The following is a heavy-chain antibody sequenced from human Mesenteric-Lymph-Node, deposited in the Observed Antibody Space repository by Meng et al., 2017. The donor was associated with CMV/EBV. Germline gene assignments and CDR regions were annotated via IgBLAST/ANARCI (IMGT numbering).Heavy chain of an antibody. CDR3: ARDDSTDITAPRV. D-gene: IGHD1-14*01. Sequence: GESLKISCAASGFTFSSYAMHWVRQAPGKGLDWVAVISYDGCNKYYADSVKGRFTISRDNSKNTLYLQMNSLRTEDTAVYYCARDDSTDITAPRVWGQGTLVTVSS. CDR1: GFTFSSYA. V-gene: IGHV3-30-3*01. CDR2: ISYDGCNK. J-gene: IGHJ4*02.